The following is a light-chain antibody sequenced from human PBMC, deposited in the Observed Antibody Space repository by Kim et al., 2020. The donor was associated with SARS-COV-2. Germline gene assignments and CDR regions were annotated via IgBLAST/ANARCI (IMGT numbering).Light chain of an antibody. V-gene: IGLV3-1*01. J-gene: IGLJ3*02. CDR1: KLGDKY. CDR3: QAWDSSTAV. Sequence: SYELTQPPSVSVSPRQTASITCSGDKLGDKYACWYQQKAGQSPVLVIYQDSKRPSGIPERFSGSNSGNTATLTISGTQAMDEADYYCQAWDSSTAVFGGG. CDR2: QDS.